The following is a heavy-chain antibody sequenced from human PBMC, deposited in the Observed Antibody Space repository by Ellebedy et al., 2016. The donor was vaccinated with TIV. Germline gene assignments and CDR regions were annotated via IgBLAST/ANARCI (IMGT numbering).Heavy chain of an antibody. V-gene: IGHV4-31*03. CDR2: IYYSGTT. CDR3: ARHALVVDIETYKWFDP. Sequence: SETLSLTCTVSRGSITTGGFYWSWIRQHPGQGLEWIGNIYYSGTTYSNPSLRSRVTISVDTSKNQFSLKLTSVTAADTAVYYCARHALVVDIETYKWFDPWGQGTLVTVSS. J-gene: IGHJ5*02. D-gene: IGHD2-15*01. CDR1: RGSITTGGFY.